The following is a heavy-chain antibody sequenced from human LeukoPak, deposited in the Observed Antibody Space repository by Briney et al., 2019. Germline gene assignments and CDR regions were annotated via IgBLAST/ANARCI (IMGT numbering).Heavy chain of an antibody. Sequence: SGTLSLTCSVSGGSVSDTNYYWGWIRQPPGKGLESLGSVDYSGYTYPRPSHNSRVTISVDTSKNQFYLRMTSVTAADTAVYYCARSIFSGSYAFDFWGHGTLVTVSS. CDR2: VDYSGYT. D-gene: IGHD3-3*01. CDR1: GGSVSDTNYY. J-gene: IGHJ4*01. V-gene: IGHV4-39*07. CDR3: ARSIFSGSYAFDF.